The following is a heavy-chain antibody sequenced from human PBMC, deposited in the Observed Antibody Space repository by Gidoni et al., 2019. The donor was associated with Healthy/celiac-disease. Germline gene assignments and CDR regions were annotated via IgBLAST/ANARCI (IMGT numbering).Heavy chain of an antibody. CDR2: INPSGGST. CDR3: ARDGGSYFVDY. Sequence: QVQLVQSGAEVKKPGASVKVSCMASGYTFTSYYMHWVRQAPGQGLEWMGIINPSGGSTSYAQKFQGRVTMTRDTSTSTVYMELSSLRSEDTAVYYCARDGGSYFVDYWGQGTLVTVSS. V-gene: IGHV1-46*01. CDR1: GYTFTSYY. D-gene: IGHD1-26*01. J-gene: IGHJ4*02.